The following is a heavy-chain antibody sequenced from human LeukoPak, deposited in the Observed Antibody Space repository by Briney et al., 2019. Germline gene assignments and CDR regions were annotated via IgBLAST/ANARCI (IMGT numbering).Heavy chain of an antibody. D-gene: IGHD2-2*01. CDR2: FNPEDGET. CDR3: ATDSPYCSSTSCYYAY. J-gene: IGHJ4*02. CDR1: GYTLTELS. Sequence: ASVKVSCKVSGYTLTELSMHWVRQAPGKGLEWMGGFNPEDGETIYAQKFQGRVTMTEDTSTDTAYMELSSLRSEDTAVHYCATDSPYCSSTSCYYAYWGQGTLVTVSS. V-gene: IGHV1-24*01.